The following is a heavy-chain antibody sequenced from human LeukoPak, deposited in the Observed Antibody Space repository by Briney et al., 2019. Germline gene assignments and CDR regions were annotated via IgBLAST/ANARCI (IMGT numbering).Heavy chain of an antibody. CDR2: INPNSGGT. D-gene: IGHD4-17*01. CDR1: GYTFTGYY. V-gene: IGHV1-2*02. CDR3: ARDGGLRSTVTYNWFDP. Sequence: ASVKVSCKASGYTFTGYYMHWVRQAPGQGLEWMGWINPNSGGTNYAQKFQGRVTMTRDTSISTAYMELSRLRSDDTAVYYCARDGGLRSTVTYNWFDPWGQGTLVTVSS. J-gene: IGHJ5*02.